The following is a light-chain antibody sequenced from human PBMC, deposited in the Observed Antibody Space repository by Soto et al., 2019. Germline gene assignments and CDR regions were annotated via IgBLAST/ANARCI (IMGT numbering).Light chain of an antibody. CDR1: RSVSNDF. V-gene: IGKV3-20*01. CDR3: QQYGNSPPRT. CDR2: GAS. Sequence: DIVLTQSPATLSVSPGERATLSCGASRSVSNDFLAWYQQKPGQAPRLLIYGASTRATDVPDRFSGSGSGADFTLTISRLEPEDFAVYYCQQYGNSPPRTFGQGTKVDI. J-gene: IGKJ1*01.